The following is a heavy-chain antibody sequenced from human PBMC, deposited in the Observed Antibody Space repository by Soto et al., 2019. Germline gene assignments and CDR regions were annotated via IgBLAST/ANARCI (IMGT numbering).Heavy chain of an antibody. J-gene: IGHJ4*02. Sequence: SETLSLTCTVSGGSISSGGYYWSWIRQHPGKGLEWIGYIYYSGSTNYNPSLKSRVTISLDTSKNQFSLKLSSMTAADTAVYYCARGYGRNFDYWGQGTLVTVSS. D-gene: IGHD5-18*01. CDR3: ARGYGRNFDY. V-gene: IGHV4-31*03. CDR2: IYYSGST. CDR1: GGSISSGGYY.